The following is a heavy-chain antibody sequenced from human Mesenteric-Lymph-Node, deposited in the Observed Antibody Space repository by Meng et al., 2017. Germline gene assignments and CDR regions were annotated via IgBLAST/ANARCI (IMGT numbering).Heavy chain of an antibody. CDR1: GFAFNTYW. Sequence: GESLKISCAASGFAFNTYWMTWVRQAPGKGLEWVASIKPDGGEKNYVDSVKGRFTTSRDNSKNTLYLQMNSLRAEDTAVYYCANYYDSSGYYYYYWGQGTLVTVSS. V-gene: IGHV3-7*03. J-gene: IGHJ4*02. CDR3: ANYYDSSGYYYYY. CDR2: IKPDGGEK. D-gene: IGHD3-22*01.